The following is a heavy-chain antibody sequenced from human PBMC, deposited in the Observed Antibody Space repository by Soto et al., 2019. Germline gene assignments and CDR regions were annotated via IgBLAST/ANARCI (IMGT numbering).Heavy chain of an antibody. D-gene: IGHD2-21*01. CDR2: ISSDGRNE. CDR3: ASVADY. CDR1: GFTINRFG. J-gene: IGHJ4*02. V-gene: IGHV3-30*03. Sequence: QVRLVESGGGVVESGRSLRLSCVASGFTINRFGMEWVRQAPGKGLEWVALISSDGRNEYYSDSVKGRFTISRDMSKNTVYLQMKSLRVEDTAVYYCASVADYWGQGTLVTVSS.